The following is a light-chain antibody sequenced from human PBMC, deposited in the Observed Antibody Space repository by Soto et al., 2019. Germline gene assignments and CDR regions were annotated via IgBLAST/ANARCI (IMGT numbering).Light chain of an antibody. CDR3: LQDYSYPYT. CDR1: QGIRTD. CDR2: AAS. Sequence: AIQMTQSPSSLSASVGDRVTITCRASQGIRTDLGWYQQKPGKAPKLLIYAASTLQSGVPSRFSGSGFGTDFALTISSLQPEDFATYSCLQDYSYPYTFGQGTKLEIK. J-gene: IGKJ2*01. V-gene: IGKV1-6*01.